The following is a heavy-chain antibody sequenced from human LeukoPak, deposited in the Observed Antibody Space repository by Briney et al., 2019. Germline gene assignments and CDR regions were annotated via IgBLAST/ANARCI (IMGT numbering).Heavy chain of an antibody. D-gene: IGHD6-19*01. CDR3: ARESRQWLVLGGVDY. J-gene: IGHJ4*02. V-gene: IGHV3-11*04. Sequence: PGGSLRLSCAASGFTFNDYYMSWIRQAPGKGLEWVSYMSSSSSTIYYADSVKGRFTISRDNAKNSLYLQMNSLRAEDTAVYYCARESRQWLVLGGVDYWGQGTLVTVSS. CDR2: MSSSSSTI. CDR1: GFTFNDYY.